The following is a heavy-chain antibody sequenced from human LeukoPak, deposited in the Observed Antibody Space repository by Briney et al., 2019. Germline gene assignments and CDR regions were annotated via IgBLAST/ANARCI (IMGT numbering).Heavy chain of an antibody. V-gene: IGHV3-23*01. CDR2: ISGSGGST. J-gene: IGHJ5*02. D-gene: IGHD3-9*01. CDR3: AKPIAYYDILSLFDP. CDR1: GFTFSSYA. Sequence: GGSLRLSCAASGFTFSSYAKSWVRQAPGKGLEWVSAISGSGGSTYYADSVKGRFTISRDNSKNTLYLQMNSLRAEDTAVYYCAKPIAYYDILSLFDPWGQGTLVTVSS.